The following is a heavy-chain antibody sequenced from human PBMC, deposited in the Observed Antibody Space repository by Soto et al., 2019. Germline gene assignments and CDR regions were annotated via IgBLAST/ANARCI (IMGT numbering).Heavy chain of an antibody. CDR1: GGSFSGYY. V-gene: IGHV4-34*01. Sequence: SETLSLTCAVYGGSFSGYYWRWIRQPPRKGLEWIGEINHSGSTNYNPSLKSRVTISVDTSKNQFSLKLSSVTAADTAVYYCARPYGSGSYYSYYYGMDVWGQGTTVTVS. D-gene: IGHD1-26*01. CDR3: ARPYGSGSYYSYYYGMDV. CDR2: INHSGST. J-gene: IGHJ6*02.